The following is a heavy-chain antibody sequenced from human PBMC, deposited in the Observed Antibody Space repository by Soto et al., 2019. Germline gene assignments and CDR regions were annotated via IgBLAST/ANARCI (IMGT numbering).Heavy chain of an antibody. CDR1: GGSISSYY. J-gene: IGHJ5*02. V-gene: IGHV4-59*01. CDR2: IYYSGST. Sequence: SETLSLTCTVSGGSISSYYWSWIRQPPGKGLEWIGYIYYSGSTNYNPSLKSRVTISVDTSKNQFSLKLSSVTAADTAVYYCARVILTGYKKGFDPWGQGTLVTVSS. CDR3: ARVILTGYKKGFDP. D-gene: IGHD3-9*01.